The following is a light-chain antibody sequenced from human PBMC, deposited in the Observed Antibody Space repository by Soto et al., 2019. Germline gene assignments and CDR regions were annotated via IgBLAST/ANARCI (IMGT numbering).Light chain of an antibody. CDR2: GAS. J-gene: IGKJ1*01. Sequence: EIVLTQSPDTLSLSPGERATLSCRASQRISNNFLAWYQKKPGQAPTLLIHGASSRATGIPDRFSGSGSGTDFILTISRLEPEDFAVYSCQQYRRAPSTFGQGTTVEIK. CDR3: QQYRRAPST. V-gene: IGKV3-20*01. CDR1: QRISNNF.